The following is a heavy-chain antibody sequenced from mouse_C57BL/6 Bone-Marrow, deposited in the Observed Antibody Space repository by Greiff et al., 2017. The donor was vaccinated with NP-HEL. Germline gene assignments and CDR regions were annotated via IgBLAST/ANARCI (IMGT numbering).Heavy chain of an antibody. V-gene: IGHV14-2*01. Sequence: EVQLQQSGAELVKPGASVKLSCTASGFNIKDYYMHWVKQRTEQGLEWIGRIDPEDGETKYAPKFQGKATITADTSSNTASLQLSSLTSEDTAVYYCASPIATVVDWYFDVWGTGTTVTVSS. J-gene: IGHJ1*03. CDR3: ASPIATVVDWYFDV. D-gene: IGHD1-1*01. CDR2: IDPEDGET. CDR1: GFNIKDYY.